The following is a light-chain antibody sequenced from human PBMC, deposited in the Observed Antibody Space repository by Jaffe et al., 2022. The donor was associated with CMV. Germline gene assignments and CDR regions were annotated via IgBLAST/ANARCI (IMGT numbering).Light chain of an antibody. CDR1: NSNIGSNT. J-gene: IGLJ3*02. V-gene: IGLV1-44*01. CDR2: SNY. Sequence: QSVLTQPPSASGTPGLRVTISCSGSNSNIGSNTVNWYQQLPGTAPKLLIYSNYQRPSGVPDRFSGSKSGTSASLAISGLQSEDEADYYCAVWDDSLNGPVFGGGTKVTVL. CDR3: AVWDDSLNGPV.